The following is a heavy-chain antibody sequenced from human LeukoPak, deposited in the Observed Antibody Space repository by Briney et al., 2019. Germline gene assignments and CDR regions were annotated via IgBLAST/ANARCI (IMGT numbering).Heavy chain of an antibody. CDR1: GYTLTGYY. CDR2: INPYSGGT. D-gene: IGHD2-15*01. J-gene: IGHJ3*02. Sequence: ASVKFSCKASGYTLTGYYMHWVRQAPGQGLEWMGWINPYSGGTNYAQKFQGRVTMTRDTSISTAYMELSRLRSDDTAMYYCARDEDPYAFDIWGQGTMVTVSS. V-gene: IGHV1-2*02. CDR3: ARDEDPYAFDI.